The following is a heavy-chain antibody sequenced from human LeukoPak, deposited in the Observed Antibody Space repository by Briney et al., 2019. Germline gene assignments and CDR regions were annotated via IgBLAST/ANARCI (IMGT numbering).Heavy chain of an antibody. D-gene: IGHD2-2*01. V-gene: IGHV4-59*08. CDR2: IYYSRGT. Sequence: PSETLSLTCTVSGSSMTSYYWSWIRQPPGKGLEWIAYIYYSRGTNYNPSLKSRVTISVNTSKNQFSLKLSSVTAADTAVYYCVRHARSTFSTSWYDSWGQGTLVTVSS. CDR3: VRHARSTFSTSWYDS. J-gene: IGHJ5*01. CDR1: GSSMTSYY.